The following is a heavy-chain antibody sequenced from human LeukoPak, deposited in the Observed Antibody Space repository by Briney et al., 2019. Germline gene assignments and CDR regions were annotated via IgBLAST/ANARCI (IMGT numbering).Heavy chain of an antibody. V-gene: IGHV1-2*02. CDR1: GYTFTGYY. J-gene: IGHJ4*02. CDR2: INPNSGGT. Sequence: ASMKVSCKASGYTFTGYYMHWVRQAPGQGLEWMGWINPNSGGTNYAQKFQGRVTMTRDTSISTAYMELSRLRSDDTAVYYCARDSEAAGTRFDYWGQGTLVTVSS. D-gene: IGHD6-13*01. CDR3: ARDSEAAGTRFDY.